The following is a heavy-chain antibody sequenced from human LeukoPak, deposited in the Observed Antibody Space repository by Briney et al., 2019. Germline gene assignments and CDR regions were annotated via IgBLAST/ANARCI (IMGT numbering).Heavy chain of an antibody. J-gene: IGHJ3*02. CDR3: ARDLVHYDSSGYYLSAFDI. D-gene: IGHD3-22*01. CDR1: GGSTGSDY. Sequence: SETLSLTCTVSGGSTGSDYWSWIRQPPGKGLEWIAYVYYSGVTSYNPSLKSRVAISIDTSKNQFSLNLSSVTAADTAVYYCARDLVHYDSSGYYLSAFDIWGQGTMVTVSS. V-gene: IGHV4-59*12. CDR2: VYYSGVT.